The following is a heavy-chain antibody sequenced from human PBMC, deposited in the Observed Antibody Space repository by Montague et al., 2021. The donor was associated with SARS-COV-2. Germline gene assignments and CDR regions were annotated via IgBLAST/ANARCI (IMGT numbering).Heavy chain of an antibody. CDR2: IYYSGST. Sequence: SETLSLTCTVSGGSISSSSYYWGWIRQPPGKGLEWIGSIYYSGSTYYNPSLKSRVTISVDTSKNQFSLKLSSVTAADTAVYYCARVGRQQLVRLSGMDVWGQGTPVTASS. J-gene: IGHJ6*02. CDR1: GGSISSSSYY. V-gene: IGHV4-39*07. D-gene: IGHD6-13*01. CDR3: ARVGRQQLVRLSGMDV.